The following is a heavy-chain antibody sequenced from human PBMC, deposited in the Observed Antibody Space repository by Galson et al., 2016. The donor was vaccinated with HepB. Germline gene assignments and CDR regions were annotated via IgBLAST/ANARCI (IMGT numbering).Heavy chain of an antibody. CDR1: GYTFASYA. J-gene: IGHJ6*02. V-gene: IGHV1-18*01. Sequence: SVKVSCKASGYTFASYAVSWVRQAPGQGLEWMGRISAYEGNRNYAQHLQDRVTMTTDTATNTSYMELRSLRSDDTAIYYCARLGTVMNPTYYNGMGVWGQGTTVTVSS. D-gene: IGHD4-17*01. CDR2: ISAYEGNR. CDR3: ARLGTVMNPTYYNGMGV.